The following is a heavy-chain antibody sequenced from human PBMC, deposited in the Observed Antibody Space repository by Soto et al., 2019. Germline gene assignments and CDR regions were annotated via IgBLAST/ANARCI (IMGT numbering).Heavy chain of an antibody. CDR2: IWYDGSNK. CDR1: GFTFSSYG. D-gene: IGHD2-21*02. J-gene: IGHJ4*02. Sequence: QVQLVESGGGVVQPGRSLRLSCAASGFTFSSYGMHWVRQAPGKGLEWVAVIWYDGSNKYYADSVKGRLTISRDNSKNTLYLQMNSLRAEDTAVYYCARDQEQVTLDYWGQGTLVTVSS. V-gene: IGHV3-33*01. CDR3: ARDQEQVTLDY.